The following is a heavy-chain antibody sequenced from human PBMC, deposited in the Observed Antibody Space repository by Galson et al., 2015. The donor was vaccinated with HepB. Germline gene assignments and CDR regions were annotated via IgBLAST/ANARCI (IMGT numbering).Heavy chain of an antibody. J-gene: IGHJ3*02. V-gene: IGHV3-15*01. D-gene: IGHD1-7*01. CDR1: GYTFSNAR. CDR2: IKSKTDGGTT. CDR3: TTAEPGTTSGFDAFDI. Sequence: SLKLSCAASGYTFSNARITWVRQAPGKGLEWVGRIKSKTDGGTTDYAAPVKGRITISRDDSKNTLYLQMNSLKTEDTAVYYCTTAEPGTTSGFDAFDIWGQGTMVTVSS.